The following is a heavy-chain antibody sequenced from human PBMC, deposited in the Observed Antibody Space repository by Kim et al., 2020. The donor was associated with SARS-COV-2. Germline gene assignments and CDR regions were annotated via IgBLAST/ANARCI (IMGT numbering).Heavy chain of an antibody. V-gene: IGHV3-33*01. CDR3: ARMVCGYTYLDS. D-gene: IGHD5-12*01. Sequence: NQYAGSVKGRFTISRDNSTNTVYLQMNNLRAEDTAVYYCARMVCGYTYLDSWGQGTLVTVSS. J-gene: IGHJ5*01. CDR2: N.